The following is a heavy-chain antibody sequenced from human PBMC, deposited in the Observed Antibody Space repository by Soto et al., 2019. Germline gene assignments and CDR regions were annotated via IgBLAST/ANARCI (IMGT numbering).Heavy chain of an antibody. Sequence: PGGSLRLSCAASGFTFSDHYMDWVRQAPGKGLEWVGRTRNKANSYTTEYAASVKGRFTISRDDSKNSLYLQMNSLKTEDTAVYYCARAEQRYYYDSRGGYYYYGMDVWGQGTTVTVSS. J-gene: IGHJ6*02. V-gene: IGHV3-72*01. CDR1: GFTFSDHY. CDR2: TRNKANSYTT. D-gene: IGHD3-22*01. CDR3: ARAEQRYYYDSRGGYYYYGMDV.